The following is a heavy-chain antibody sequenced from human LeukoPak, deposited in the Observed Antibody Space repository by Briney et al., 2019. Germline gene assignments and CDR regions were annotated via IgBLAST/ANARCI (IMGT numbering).Heavy chain of an antibody. V-gene: IGHV1-2*02. CDR2: INPNSGGT. J-gene: IGHJ5*02. CDR1: VYTFTDYY. D-gene: IGHD3-16*02. CDR3: ARGVLLRLRLGELSLRDRFDP. Sequence: ASVKVTCKASVYTFTDYYMHWVRQAPGQGLEWMGWINPNSGGTNYAQKFQGRVTMTRETSISTAYMELSRLRSDDTAVYYCARGVLLRLRLGELSLRDRFDPWGQGTLVTVSS.